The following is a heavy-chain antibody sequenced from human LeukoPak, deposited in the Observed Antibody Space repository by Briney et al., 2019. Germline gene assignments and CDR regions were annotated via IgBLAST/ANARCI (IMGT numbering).Heavy chain of an antibody. J-gene: IGHJ5*02. V-gene: IGHV4-4*07. Sequence: KPSETLSLTCSVSGGSISSDYWSWIRQPAGKGLEWIGRIYISGSTNYNPSLKSRVTMSVDTSKNQFSLKLSSVTAADTAVYYCARYSSSVGWFDPWGQGTLVTVSS. CDR3: ARYSSSVGWFDP. CDR2: IYISGST. CDR1: GGSISSDY. D-gene: IGHD6-6*01.